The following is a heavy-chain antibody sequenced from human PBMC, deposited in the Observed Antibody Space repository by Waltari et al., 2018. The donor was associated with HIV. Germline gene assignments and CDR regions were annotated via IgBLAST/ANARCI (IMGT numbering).Heavy chain of an antibody. CDR2: IRSDTDTR. CDR1: GFTFSDYY. V-gene: IGHV3-11*01. J-gene: IGHJ4*02. D-gene: IGHD6-19*01. Sequence: QVQLVESGGGLVNPGGSLRLSCATSGFTFSDYYMTWIRQAPGKGLEWVSYIRSDTDTRYYADSVKGRFTISRDNAKNSLYLQMNRLSVEDTAVYYCARLKYSSGLFDYWGQGALVTVSS. CDR3: ARLKYSSGLFDY.